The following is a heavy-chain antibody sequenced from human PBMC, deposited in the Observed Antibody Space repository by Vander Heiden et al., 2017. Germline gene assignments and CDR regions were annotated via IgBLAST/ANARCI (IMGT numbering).Heavy chain of an antibody. D-gene: IGHD6-19*01. CDR2: IYYSGST. CDR1: GGPISGGGYY. V-gene: IGHV4-31*03. Sequence: QVQLQESGPGLVKPSQTLSLTCTVSGGPISGGGYYWSWIRQHPGKGLEWIGYIYYSGSTYYNPSLKSRVTISVDTSKNQFSLKLSSVTAADTAVYYCARGRIAVAGFYFDYWGQGTLVTVSS. J-gene: IGHJ4*02. CDR3: ARGRIAVAGFYFDY.